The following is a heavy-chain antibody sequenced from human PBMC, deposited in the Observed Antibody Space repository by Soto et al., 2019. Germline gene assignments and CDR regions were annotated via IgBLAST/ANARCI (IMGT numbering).Heavy chain of an antibody. CDR1: GCSISSYY. V-gene: IGHV4-59*01. J-gene: IGHJ6*02. Sequence: SGTLFPTCTVSGCSISSYYWSWIRQPPGKGLEWIGYIYYSGSTNYNPSLKSRVTISVDTSKNQFSLKLSSVTAADTAVYYCARLGVYGMDVWGQGTTVTVSS. CDR2: IYYSGST. CDR3: ARLGVYGMDV.